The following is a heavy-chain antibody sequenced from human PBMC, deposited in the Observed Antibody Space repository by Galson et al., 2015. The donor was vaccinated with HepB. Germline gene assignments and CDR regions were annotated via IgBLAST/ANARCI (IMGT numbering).Heavy chain of an antibody. CDR3: AKHDTFDWLWTTCLDS. D-gene: IGHD3-9*01. J-gene: IGHJ4*02. CDR2: ISGSSSGT. V-gene: IGHV3-23*01. CDR1: QFIFNSYG. Sequence: SLRLSCAASQFIFNSYGMSWVRQAPGKGLEWVSSISGSSSGTYYADSVKGRFTISRDNSKSMLYLQMNSLRADDTGVYFCAKHDTFDWLWTTCLDSWGPGTLVAVSS.